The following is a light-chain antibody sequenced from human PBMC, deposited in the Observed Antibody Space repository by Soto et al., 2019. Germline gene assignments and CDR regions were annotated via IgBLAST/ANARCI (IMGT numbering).Light chain of an antibody. CDR2: SNN. CDR3: AAWDDSLDGRGV. Sequence: QSVLTQPPSASGTPGQRVTISCSGSSSNIGSNTVNWYQQLPGTAPKLLIYSNNQRPSGVPDRFSGSKSGTSASLAISGRQSEDEADYYCAAWDDSLDGRGVFGGGTEVTVL. V-gene: IGLV1-44*01. CDR1: SSNIGSNT. J-gene: IGLJ2*01.